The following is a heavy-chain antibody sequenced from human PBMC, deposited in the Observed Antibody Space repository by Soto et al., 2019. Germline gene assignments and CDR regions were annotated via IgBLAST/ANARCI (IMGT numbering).Heavy chain of an antibody. CDR2: IRSKANAYAT. CDR3: TRHEAYFDSSGSGSFDY. Sequence: EVQLVESGGGLVQPGGSLKLSCAASGFTFSDSAVHWVRQASGKRLEWVGRIRSKANAYATAYGASVRGRFTISRDDSKNTAYLQMNSLRPDDTAVYFCTRHEAYFDSSGSGSFDYWGQGTLVTVSS. J-gene: IGHJ4*02. CDR1: GFTFSDSA. V-gene: IGHV3-73*02. D-gene: IGHD3-22*01.